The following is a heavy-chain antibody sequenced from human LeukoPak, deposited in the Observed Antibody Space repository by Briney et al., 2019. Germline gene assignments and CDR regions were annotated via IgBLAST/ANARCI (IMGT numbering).Heavy chain of an antibody. Sequence: ASVKVSCKASGYTFTSYAINWVRQATGQGLEWMGWMNPNSGNTGYAQKFQGRVTITRNTSISTAYMELSSLRSEDTAVYYCARIAAAGTVHWFDPWGQGTLVTVSS. CDR3: ARIAAAGTVHWFDP. J-gene: IGHJ5*02. CDR1: GYTFTSYA. CDR2: MNPNSGNT. D-gene: IGHD6-13*01. V-gene: IGHV1-8*03.